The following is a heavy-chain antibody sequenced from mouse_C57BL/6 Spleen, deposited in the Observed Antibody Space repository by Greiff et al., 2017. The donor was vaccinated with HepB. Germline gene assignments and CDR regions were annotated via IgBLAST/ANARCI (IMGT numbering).Heavy chain of an antibody. J-gene: IGHJ4*01. D-gene: IGHD2-2*01. CDR3: ARWTYGYDAAGDY. Sequence: VQLQQSGAELVKPGASVKISCKASGYAFSSYWMNWVKQRPGKGLEWIGQIYPGDGDTNYNGKFKGKATLTADKSSSTAYMQLSSLTSEDSAVYFCARWTYGYDAAGDYWGQGTSVTVSS. CDR2: IYPGDGDT. V-gene: IGHV1-80*01. CDR1: GYAFSSYW.